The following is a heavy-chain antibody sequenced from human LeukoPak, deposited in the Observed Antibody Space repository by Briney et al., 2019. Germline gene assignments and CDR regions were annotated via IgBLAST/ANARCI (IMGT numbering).Heavy chain of an antibody. CDR1: GFTFSSYA. J-gene: IGHJ4*02. V-gene: IGHV3-23*01. CDR2: ISGSGGST. CDR3: AKQHIREPLSYFDY. Sequence: GGSLRLSCAASGFTFSSYAMSWVRQAPGKGLEWVSGISGSGGSTYYADPVKGRFTISRDNSKNTLYLQMNSLRAEDTAVYYCAKQHIREPLSYFDYWGQGTLVTVSS. D-gene: IGHD5-24*01.